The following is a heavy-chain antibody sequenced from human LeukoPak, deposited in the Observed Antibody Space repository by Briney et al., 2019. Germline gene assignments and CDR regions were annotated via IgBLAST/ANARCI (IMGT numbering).Heavy chain of an antibody. CDR1: GFIFDDYA. J-gene: IGHJ4*02. V-gene: IGHV3-9*01. D-gene: IGHD5-18*01. CDR2: ISWNSGST. CDR3: ARDSRIQLWLEDY. Sequence: GGSLRLSCAASGFIFDDYAMHWVRQAPGKGLEWVSGISWNSGSTGYADSVKGRFTISRDNAKNSLYLQMNSLRAEDTALYYCARDSRIQLWLEDYWGQGTLVTVSS.